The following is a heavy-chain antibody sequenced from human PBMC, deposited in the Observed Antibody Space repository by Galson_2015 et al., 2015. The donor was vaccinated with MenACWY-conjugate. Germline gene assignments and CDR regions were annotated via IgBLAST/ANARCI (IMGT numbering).Heavy chain of an antibody. Sequence: SLRLSCATSGFTFSSYWMTWVRQAPGKGLEWVANIKGDGSVKYYVDSVKGRFTISRDNAQNSLYLQMNSLRAEDTAVYHCARDRTYRDGNAYYDVFDVWGQGIMVSVSS. D-gene: IGHD3-16*01. CDR2: IKGDGSVK. CDR1: GFTFSSYW. J-gene: IGHJ3*01. V-gene: IGHV3-7*03. CDR3: ARDRTYRDGNAYYDVFDV.